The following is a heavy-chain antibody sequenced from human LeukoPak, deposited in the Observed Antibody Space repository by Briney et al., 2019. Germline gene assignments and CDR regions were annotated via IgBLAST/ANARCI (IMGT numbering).Heavy chain of an antibody. CDR1: GFTFSDYT. CDR3: ARAMMVVANLWGVFDY. D-gene: IGHD3-22*01. J-gene: IGHJ4*02. Sequence: PGESLRLSCAGSGFTFSDYTMNWVRQAPGKGLEWVSGMSGRGGSTYYADSVKGRFTISRDNYKNTLYLQMNSLRAEDTAVYYCARAMMVVANLWGVFDYWGQGTQVTVSS. V-gene: IGHV3-23*01. CDR2: MSGRGGST.